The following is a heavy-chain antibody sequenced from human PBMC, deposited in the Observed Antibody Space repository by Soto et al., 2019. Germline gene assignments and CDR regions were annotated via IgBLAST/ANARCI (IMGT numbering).Heavy chain of an antibody. Sequence: GGSLRLSCAASGFSFMNYALSWVRQAPGKGLEWVSIISSSSSTIYYADSVKGRFTISRDNAKNSLYLQMNSLRAEDTAVYYCARVRDIVVVPAADDAFDIWGQGTMVTVSS. J-gene: IGHJ3*02. CDR1: GFSFMNYA. CDR2: ISSSSSTI. D-gene: IGHD2-2*01. CDR3: ARVRDIVVVPAADDAFDI. V-gene: IGHV3-48*01.